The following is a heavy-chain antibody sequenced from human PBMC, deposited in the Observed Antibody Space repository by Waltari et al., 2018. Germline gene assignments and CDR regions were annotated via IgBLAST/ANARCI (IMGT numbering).Heavy chain of an antibody. CDR1: GFTFSSYA. V-gene: IGHV3-23*03. J-gene: IGHJ3*02. Sequence: EVQLLESGGGLVQPGGSLRLSCAASGFTFSSYAMSWVRQAPGKGLEWVSVIYSGGSTYYADSVKGRFTISRDNSKNTLYLQMNSLRAEDTAVYYCAKTPPGGDAFDIWGQGTMVTVSS. D-gene: IGHD2-8*02. CDR3: AKTPPGGDAFDI. CDR2: IYSGGST.